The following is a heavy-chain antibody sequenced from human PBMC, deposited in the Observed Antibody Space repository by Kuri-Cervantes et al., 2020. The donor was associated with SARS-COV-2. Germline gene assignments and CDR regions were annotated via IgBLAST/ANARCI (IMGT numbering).Heavy chain of an antibody. V-gene: IGHV1-2*06. D-gene: IGHD6-6*01. CDR3: AREGYSSSSGRFDY. CDR1: GYTFTGYY. CDR2: INPNSGGT. J-gene: IGHJ4*02. Sequence: ASVKVSCRASGYTFTGYYMHWVRQAPGQGLEWMGRINPNSGGTNYAQKFQGRVTMTRDTSISTAYMELSRLRPDDTAVYYCAREGYSSSSGRFDYWGQGTLVTVSS.